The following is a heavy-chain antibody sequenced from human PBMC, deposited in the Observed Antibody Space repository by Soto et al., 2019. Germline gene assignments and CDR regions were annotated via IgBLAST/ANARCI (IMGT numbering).Heavy chain of an antibody. J-gene: IGHJ4*01. Sequence: GGSLRLSCAASGFTFSSYAMSWVRQAPGKELEWVSTISGNSGKTNYAESVKGRFSISRDNSKNTVHLQLDSLRAEDTAVYFCAKLGFVLMELYYFHQWGHGTLVTVSS. CDR1: GFTFSSYA. CDR3: AKLGFVLMELYYFHQ. CDR2: ISGNSGKT. V-gene: IGHV3-23*01. D-gene: IGHD2-8*01.